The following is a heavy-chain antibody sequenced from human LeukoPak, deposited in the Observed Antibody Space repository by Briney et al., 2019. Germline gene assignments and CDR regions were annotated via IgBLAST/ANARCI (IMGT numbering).Heavy chain of an antibody. CDR2: ISTTSDTI. Sequence: GGSLRLSCAASGFTFSTYAVNWVRQAPGKGLEWVSYISTTSDTIYYTDSVKGRFTISRDNAKNSVYLQMNSLRAEDTAVYYCARDPFLHYFDYWGQGTLVTVSS. CDR3: ARDPFLHYFDY. J-gene: IGHJ4*02. V-gene: IGHV3-48*01. D-gene: IGHD3-3*01. CDR1: GFTFSTYA.